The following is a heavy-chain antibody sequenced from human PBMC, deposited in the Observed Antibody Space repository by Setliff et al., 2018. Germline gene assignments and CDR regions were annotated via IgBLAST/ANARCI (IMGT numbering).Heavy chain of an antibody. CDR2: INHSGST. CDR1: GGSFSGYY. CDR3: ARVVPAAMYFDY. V-gene: IGHV4-34*01. Sequence: SETLSLTCAVYGGSFSGYYWSWVRQPPGKGLEWIGEINHSGSTNYNPSLKSRVTISVDTSKNQFSLKLSSVTAADTAVYYCARVVPAAMYFDYWGQGTLVTVSS. D-gene: IGHD2-2*01. J-gene: IGHJ4*02.